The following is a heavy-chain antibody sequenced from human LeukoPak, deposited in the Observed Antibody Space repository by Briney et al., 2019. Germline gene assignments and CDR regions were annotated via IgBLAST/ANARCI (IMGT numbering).Heavy chain of an antibody. J-gene: IGHJ4*02. CDR2: IRYDGSNK. CDR1: GFTFSSYG. Sequence: GGSLRLSCAASGFTFSSYGMHWVRQAPGKGLEWVAFIRYDGSNKYYADSVKGRFTISRDNSKNTLYLQMNSLRAEDTAVYYCAKPYGIFVPYYFDYWGQGTLVTVSS. D-gene: IGHD3-3*01. V-gene: IGHV3-30*02. CDR3: AKPYGIFVPYYFDY.